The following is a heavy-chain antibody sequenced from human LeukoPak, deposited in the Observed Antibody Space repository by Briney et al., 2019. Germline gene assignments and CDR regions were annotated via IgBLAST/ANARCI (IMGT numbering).Heavy chain of an antibody. D-gene: IGHD3-22*01. V-gene: IGHV3-23*01. CDR3: AKDRGSGYHYFDY. CDR1: GFTFNNYA. CDR2: ISDSGGTT. J-gene: IGHJ4*02. Sequence: PGGSLRLSCAASGFTFNNYAMSWVRQAPGKGLEWVSAISDSGGTTYYADSVKGRFTISRDNSKNTLYLQMNSLRAEDTAVYYCAKDRGSGYHYFDYWGQGTLVTVSS.